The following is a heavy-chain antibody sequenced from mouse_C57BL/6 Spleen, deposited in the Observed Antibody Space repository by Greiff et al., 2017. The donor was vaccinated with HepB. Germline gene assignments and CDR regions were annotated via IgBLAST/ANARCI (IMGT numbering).Heavy chain of an antibody. D-gene: IGHD2-5*01. CDR3: ARKMGGSNYLAWFAY. V-gene: IGHV1-82*01. CDR1: GYAFSSSW. CDR2: IYPGDGDT. J-gene: IGHJ3*01. Sequence: QVQLQQSGPELVKPGASVKISCKASGYAFSSSWMNWVKQRPGKGLEWIGRIYPGDGDTNYNGKFKGKATLTADKSSSTAYMQLSSLTSEDSAVYFCARKMGGSNYLAWFAYWGQGTLVTVSA.